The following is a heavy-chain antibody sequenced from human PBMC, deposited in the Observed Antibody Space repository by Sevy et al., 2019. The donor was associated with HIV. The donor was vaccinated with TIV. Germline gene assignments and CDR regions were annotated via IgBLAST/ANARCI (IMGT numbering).Heavy chain of an antibody. CDR3: ARERCTTRHDY. D-gene: IGHD2-8*01. V-gene: IGHV3-23*01. Sequence: GGSLRLSCAASGFTFSKYSISWVCQPPGTGLGWVSTLSFGCGEINYADSVKGRFTISGDNSKSPVYLQMNNVRPEDTAVYYCARERCTTRHDYWGQGTLVTVSS. CDR1: GFTFSKYS. J-gene: IGHJ4*02. CDR2: LSFGCGEI.